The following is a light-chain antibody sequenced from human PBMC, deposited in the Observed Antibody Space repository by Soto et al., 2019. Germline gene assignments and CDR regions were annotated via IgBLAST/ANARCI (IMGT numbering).Light chain of an antibody. CDR2: GAS. CDR1: QSVSSN. J-gene: IGKJ3*01. Sequence: ETLMTQSPATLSVSPGERATLSCRASQSVSSNLAWYQQKPGQAPRLLIYGASARATGIPARFSGSGSGTEFTLTISRLQSEDFAVYYCQQYNNGPPFTFGPGTKVDFK. CDR3: QQYNNGPPFT. V-gene: IGKV3-15*01.